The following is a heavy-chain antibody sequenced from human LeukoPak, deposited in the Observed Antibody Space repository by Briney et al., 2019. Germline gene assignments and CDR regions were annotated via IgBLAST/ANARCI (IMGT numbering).Heavy chain of an antibody. J-gene: IGHJ4*02. CDR2: TYSSGST. CDR1: GASVSGSPYY. V-gene: IGHV4-39*01. D-gene: IGHD1-26*01. CDR3: AKSGGYGPIDY. Sequence: SETLSLTCTVSGASVSGSPYYWGWIRQPPGKGLEWIGSTYSSGSTYYNASLQSRVTISIETSKNQISLRLNSVTAADTAIYYCAKSGGYGPIDYWGQGTLVTVSS.